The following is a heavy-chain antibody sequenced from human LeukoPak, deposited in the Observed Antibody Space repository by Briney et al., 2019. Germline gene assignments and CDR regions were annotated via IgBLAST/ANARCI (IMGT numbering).Heavy chain of an antibody. CDR2: ISGSGGST. J-gene: IGHJ4*02. D-gene: IGHD1-20*01. CDR3: ARDAISLTGNGPDY. CDR1: GFTFSSHA. V-gene: IGHV3-23*01. Sequence: GGSLRLSCAASGFTFSSHAMSWVRQAPGKGLEWVSAISGSGGSTYYADSVKGRFTISRDNAKNSLYLQMNSLRAEDTALYYCARDAISLTGNGPDYWGQGTLVTVSS.